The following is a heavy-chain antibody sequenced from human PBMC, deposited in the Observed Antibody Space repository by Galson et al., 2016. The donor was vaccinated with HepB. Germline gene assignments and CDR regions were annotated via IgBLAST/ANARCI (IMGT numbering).Heavy chain of an antibody. Sequence: PALVKPTQTLTLTCTFSGFSLSTSGVGVGWIRQPPGKALEWLALIYWDDDKRYSPSLKSRLTITKDTSKNQVVLTMTNIDPVDTATYYCARQQLVQEREPGVDYRGQGTLVTVSS. J-gene: IGHJ4*02. V-gene: IGHV2-5*02. D-gene: IGHD6-13*01. CDR2: IYWDDDK. CDR3: ARQQLVQEREPGVDY. CDR1: GFSLSTSGVG.